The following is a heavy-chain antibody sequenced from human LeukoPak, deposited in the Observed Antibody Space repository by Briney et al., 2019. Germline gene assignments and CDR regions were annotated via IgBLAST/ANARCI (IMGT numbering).Heavy chain of an antibody. CDR2: INHSGST. D-gene: IGHD1-26*01. V-gene: IGHV4-34*01. CDR1: GGSFSGYY. J-gene: IGHJ5*02. Sequence: SETLSLTCAVYGGSFSGYYWSWIRQPPGKGLEWIGEINHSGSTNYNPSLKSRVTISVDTSKNQFSLKLSSVTAADSAVYYCARGGGSYYTRYNWFDPWGQGTLVTVSS. CDR3: ARGGGSYYTRYNWFDP.